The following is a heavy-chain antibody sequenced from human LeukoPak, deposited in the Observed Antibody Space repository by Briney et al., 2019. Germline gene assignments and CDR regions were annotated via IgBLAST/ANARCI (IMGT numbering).Heavy chain of an antibody. CDR3: ARYSSGRYALS. J-gene: IGHJ4*02. CDR2: IYYSGST. D-gene: IGHD6-19*01. CDR1: VDSISSYY. Sequence: PSVTLSLTWTVSVDSISSYYWSWIRKPPWKGLEWIGYIYYSGSTNYNPSLKSRVTISVDTSKNQFSLKLSSVTAADTAVYYCARYSSGRYALSWGQGTLVTVSS. V-gene: IGHV4-59*01.